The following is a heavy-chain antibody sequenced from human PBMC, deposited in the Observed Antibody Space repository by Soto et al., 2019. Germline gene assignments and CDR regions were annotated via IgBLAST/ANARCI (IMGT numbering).Heavy chain of an antibody. D-gene: IGHD3-3*01. CDR1: GGSANGYY. J-gene: IGHJ5*02. CDR2: INHTGGT. CDR3: ATRITVFGLLIPPFDP. Sequence: SETLSLTCAVYGGSANGYYWNWIRQPPGKGLEWIGEINHTGGTHYNPSLKSRVTMSVDTSKNQFSLRLSSVTAADTAIYYCATRITVFGLLIPPFDPWGQGTQVTVSS. V-gene: IGHV4-34*01.